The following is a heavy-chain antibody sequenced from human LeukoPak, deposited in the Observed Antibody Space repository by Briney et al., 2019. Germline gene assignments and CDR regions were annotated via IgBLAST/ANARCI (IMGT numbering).Heavy chain of an antibody. J-gene: IGHJ4*02. CDR2: IKQDGSEQ. CDR3: ARDRCSSTSCFYDY. CDR1: GFTFSHYW. Sequence: GGSLRLSCAASGFTFSHYWMTWVRQAPGKGLEWVANIKQDGSEQYYVDSVKGRFTISRDNAKNSLYLQMNSLRVEDTAVYYCARDRCSSTSCFYDYWGQGALVTVSS. D-gene: IGHD2-2*01. V-gene: IGHV3-7*01.